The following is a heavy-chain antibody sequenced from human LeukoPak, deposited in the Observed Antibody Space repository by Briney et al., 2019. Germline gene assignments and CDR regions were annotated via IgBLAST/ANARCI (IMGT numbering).Heavy chain of an antibody. Sequence: PSETLSLTCTVSGGSISSYYWSRIRQPPGKGLAWIGFIYYSGSTNYNPSLKSRVTISLDTSKNQFSLKLSSVTAADTAVYYCARLRGYSYPFDYWGQGTLVTVSS. V-gene: IGHV4-59*08. CDR1: GGSISSYY. D-gene: IGHD5-18*01. CDR2: IYYSGST. J-gene: IGHJ4*02. CDR3: ARLRGYSYPFDY.